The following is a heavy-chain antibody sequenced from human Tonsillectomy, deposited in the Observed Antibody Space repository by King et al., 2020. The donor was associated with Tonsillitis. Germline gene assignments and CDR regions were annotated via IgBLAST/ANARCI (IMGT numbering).Heavy chain of an antibody. D-gene: IGHD5-12*01. CDR3: ARGGGFSGYAYMDV. J-gene: IGHJ6*03. V-gene: IGHV3-21*01. CDR1: GFTFSSYS. CDR2: ISSSGRYI. Sequence: VQLVESGGGLVKPGGSLRLSCAASGFTFSSYSMNWVRQAPGKGLVWVSCISSSGRYIYYAASVKGRFTISRDSAKNSLYLQMTSLRAEDTAVYYCARGGGFSGYAYMDVWGKGTTATVSS.